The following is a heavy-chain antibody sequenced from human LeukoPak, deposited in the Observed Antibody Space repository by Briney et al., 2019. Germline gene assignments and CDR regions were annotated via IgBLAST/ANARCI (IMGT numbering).Heavy chain of an antibody. CDR2: IKPDGGEK. D-gene: IGHD2-2*01. CDR3: SGRDSSRSPRAY. Sequence: PGGSLRLSCAASGLTFTDFWMNWVRQAPGRGLEWVANIKPDGGEKYYVDSVKGRFAISRDNAKNGVYLEMNSLRAEDTGVYYCSGRDSSRSPRAYWGQGTLVSVSS. CDR1: GLTFTDFW. V-gene: IGHV3-7*01. J-gene: IGHJ4*02.